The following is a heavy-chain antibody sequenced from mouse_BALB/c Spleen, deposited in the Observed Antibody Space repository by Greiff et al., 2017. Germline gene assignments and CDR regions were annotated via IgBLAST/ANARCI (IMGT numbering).Heavy chain of an antibody. CDR2: IYWDDDK. CDR3: ARTSTGAWFAY. Sequence: QVTLKESGPGILQPSQTLSLTCSFSGFSLSTSGMGVSWIRQPSGKGLEWLAHIYWDDDKRYNPSLKSRLTISKDTSSNQVFLKITSVDTADTATYYCARTSTGAWFAYWGQGTLVTVSA. J-gene: IGHJ3*01. V-gene: IGHV8-12*01. CDR1: GFSLSTSGMG.